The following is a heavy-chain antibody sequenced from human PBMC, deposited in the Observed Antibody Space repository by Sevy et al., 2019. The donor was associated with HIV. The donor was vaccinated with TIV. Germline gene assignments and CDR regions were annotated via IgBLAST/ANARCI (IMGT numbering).Heavy chain of an antibody. CDR2: INYSGST. D-gene: IGHD1-26*01. CDR3: AGRRWGAWSSHFDT. Sequence: SETLSLTCAVSGDSISSGSYYWGWIRQPPGKGLESIGLINYSGSTYYSPSLKSRVTMSVDTSRNQFSQKLSSVTAAEAAVYYCAGRRWGAWSSHFDTWGQGTLVTVSS. J-gene: IGHJ4*02. V-gene: IGHV4-39*01. CDR1: GDSISSGSYY.